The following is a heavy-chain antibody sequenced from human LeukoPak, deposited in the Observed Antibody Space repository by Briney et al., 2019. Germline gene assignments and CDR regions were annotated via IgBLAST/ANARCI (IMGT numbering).Heavy chain of an antibody. V-gene: IGHV4-34*01. J-gene: IGHJ6*03. CDR3: ARGRQDVTMIVVVMTAVSYYLDV. CDR1: GGSFSGYY. Sequence: SETLSLTCAVYGGSFSGYYWTWIRQTPEKGLEWIGEMNPSGSTNYNPSLKSRVTISVDTSKNQFSLELSSVTAAETAVYYCARGRQDVTMIVVVMTAVSYYLDVWGKGTTVTVS. CDR2: MNPSGST. D-gene: IGHD3-22*01.